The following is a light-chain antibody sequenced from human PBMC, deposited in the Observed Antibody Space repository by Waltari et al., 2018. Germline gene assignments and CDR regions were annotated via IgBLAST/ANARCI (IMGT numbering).Light chain of an antibody. CDR1: QSIARN. CDR3: QQYNSWRT. Sequence: EILMTQSPPTLSVSRGESATLSCRASQSIARNLAWYQQKPGQAPRLLIYGASTRATGIPARFSGSGSGTEFTLTISSLQSEDFAVYYCQQYNSWRTFGQGTKLEIK. V-gene: IGKV3-15*01. CDR2: GAS. J-gene: IGKJ2*01.